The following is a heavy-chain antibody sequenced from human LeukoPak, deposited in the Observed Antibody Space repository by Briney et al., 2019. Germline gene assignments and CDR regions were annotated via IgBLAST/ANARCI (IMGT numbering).Heavy chain of an antibody. CDR1: GFTLSSYS. Sequence: GGSLRLSCAASGFTLSSYSMNWVRQAPGKGLEWVSSISSSSSYIYYADSVKGRFTISRDNAKNSLYLQMNGLRAEDTAVYYCARGTGDTAMVLCYYYYYMDVWGKGTTVTVSS. D-gene: IGHD5-18*01. J-gene: IGHJ6*03. CDR3: ARGTGDTAMVLCYYYYYMDV. V-gene: IGHV3-21*01. CDR2: ISSSSSYI.